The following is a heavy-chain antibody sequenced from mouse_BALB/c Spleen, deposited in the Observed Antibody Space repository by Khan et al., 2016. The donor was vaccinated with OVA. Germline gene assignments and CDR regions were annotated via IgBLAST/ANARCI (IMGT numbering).Heavy chain of an antibody. D-gene: IGHD2-4*01. CDR1: GFSLDNYS. Sequence: QVQLKESGPGLVQPSQSLSITCTVSGFSLDNYSVHWIRQSPGKGLEWLGVIWSAGSTDYNAAFISRLTITKDNSRSQVFFKVINLQTNDTAIYYCARRGYDYGRGALFAYWGQGTLVTVSA. CDR2: IWSAGST. V-gene: IGHV2-2*02. CDR3: ARRGYDYGRGALFAY. J-gene: IGHJ3*01.